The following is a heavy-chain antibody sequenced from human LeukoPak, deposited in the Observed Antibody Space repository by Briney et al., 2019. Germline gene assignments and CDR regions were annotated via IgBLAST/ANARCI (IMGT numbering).Heavy chain of an antibody. D-gene: IGHD3-3*01. CDR3: ARHNYDFWSGFLGPVDY. CDR1: GGSISSYY. J-gene: IGHJ4*02. Sequence: SETLSLTCTVSGGSISSYYWGWIRQPPGKGLEWIGNIYYSGSTYYNPSLKSRVTISADTSKNQFSLKLSSVTAADTAVYYCARHNYDFWSGFLGPVDYWGQGTLVTVSS. CDR2: IYYSGST. V-gene: IGHV4-39*01.